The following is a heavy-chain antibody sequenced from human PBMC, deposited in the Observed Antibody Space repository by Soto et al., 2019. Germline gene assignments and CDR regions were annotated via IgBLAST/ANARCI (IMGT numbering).Heavy chain of an antibody. CDR1: GFTFTAYA. Sequence: EVQLLESGGGVLQPGESLRLSCVASGFTFTAYARAGVRQAPGKGLGWVSSMSGTGGSSSSAESVRGRFTISRDNSKNTLYLEMNSLRVDDTAVFYCAKHQSRYYYYGLDVWGQGTTVTVSS. V-gene: IGHV3-23*01. CDR2: MSGTGGSS. CDR3: AKHQSRYYYYGLDV. J-gene: IGHJ6*02.